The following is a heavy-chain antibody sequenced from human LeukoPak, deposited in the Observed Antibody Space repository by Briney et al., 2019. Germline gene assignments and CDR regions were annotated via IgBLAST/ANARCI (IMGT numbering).Heavy chain of an antibody. V-gene: IGHV4-59*01. CDR2: IYYSGST. CDR3: ARGQWLGPFDY. CDR1: GGSISSYY. J-gene: IGHJ4*02. Sequence: SETLSLTCTVSGGSISSYYWSWIRQPPGKGLEWIGYIYYSGSTNYNPSLKSRVTISADTSKNQFSLKLNSVTAADTAVYYCARGQWLGPFDYWGQGTLVTVSS. D-gene: IGHD6-19*01.